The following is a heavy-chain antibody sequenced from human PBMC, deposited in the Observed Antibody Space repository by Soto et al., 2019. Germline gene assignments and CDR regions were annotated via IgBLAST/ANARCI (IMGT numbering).Heavy chain of an antibody. V-gene: IGHV2-5*01. D-gene: IGHD3-16*01. J-gene: IGHJ2*01. CDR1: GFSLSTNGVG. CDR2: IYLNEDK. Sequence: QITLKESGPTLVKPTQTLTLTCTFSGFSLSTNGVGVGWIRQPPGKALEWLALIYLNEDKRYSPSLKSRVTITKDTSKNQVVLTMTNMVPVYTASYYWTHTLSSADYVSWYFDLWGRGTLVTVSS. CDR3: THTLSSADYVSWYFDL.